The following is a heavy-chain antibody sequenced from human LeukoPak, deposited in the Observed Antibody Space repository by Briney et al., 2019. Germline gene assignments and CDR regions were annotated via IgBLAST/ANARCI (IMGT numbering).Heavy chain of an antibody. V-gene: IGHV1-18*01. Sequence: ASVTVSCKASVYSLIGYGFTWVRQAPGQGLEWMGWIRVHNGNKNYAQKFQGRVTMTTDTPTSTAYMEVRSLRSDDTAVYYCARRGSGGSSDYWGQGTLVTVSS. CDR2: IRVHNGNK. CDR3: ARRGSGGSSDY. CDR1: VYSLIGYG. D-gene: IGHD2-15*01. J-gene: IGHJ4*02.